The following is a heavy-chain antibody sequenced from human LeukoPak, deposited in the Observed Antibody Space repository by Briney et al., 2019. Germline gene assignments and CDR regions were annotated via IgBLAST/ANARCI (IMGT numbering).Heavy chain of an antibody. D-gene: IGHD3/OR15-3a*01. CDR3: ARDSDFGTNWFDP. J-gene: IGHJ5*02. Sequence: SETLSLTCTVSGGSISSGGYYRSWIRQHPGKGLEWIGYIYYSGSTYYNPSLKSRVTISVDTSKNQFSLKLSSVTAADTAVYYCARDSDFGTNWFDPWGQGTLVTVSS. CDR2: IYYSGST. V-gene: IGHV4-31*03. CDR1: GGSISSGGYY.